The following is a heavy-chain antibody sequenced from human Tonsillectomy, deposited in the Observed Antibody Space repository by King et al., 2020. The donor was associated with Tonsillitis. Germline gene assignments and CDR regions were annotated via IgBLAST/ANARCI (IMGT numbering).Heavy chain of an antibody. V-gene: IGHV4-30-4*01. CDR1: GDSISSGDYY. CDR2: IYYSGTT. Sequence: QLQESGPGLVKPSQTLSLTCTVSGDSISSGDYYWSWIRQSPGKGLEWIGYIYYSGTTFYNPSLTSRLTLSVDMSKNQFSLRLSSVTAADTAVYYCARGEFWFDPWGQGTLVTVSS. J-gene: IGHJ5*02. CDR3: ARGEFWFDP.